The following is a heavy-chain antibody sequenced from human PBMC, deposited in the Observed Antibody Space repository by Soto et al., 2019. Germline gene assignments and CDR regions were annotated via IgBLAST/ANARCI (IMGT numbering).Heavy chain of an antibody. CDR1: GGSISSYY. CDR2: IYYSGST. D-gene: IGHD3-10*02. Sequence: QVQLQESGPGLVKPSETLSLTCTVSGGSISSYYWSWIRQPPGKGLEWIGYIYYSGSTNYNPSLKGRVPISVDTSKNQFSLKLSSVTAADTAVYYCARYCIRTTWSGWPYYMDVWGKGTTVTVSS. CDR3: ARYCIRTTWSGWPYYMDV. V-gene: IGHV4-59*01. J-gene: IGHJ6*03.